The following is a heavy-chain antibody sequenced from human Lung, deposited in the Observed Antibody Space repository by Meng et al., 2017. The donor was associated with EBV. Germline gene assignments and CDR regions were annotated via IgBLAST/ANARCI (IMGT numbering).Heavy chain of an antibody. CDR1: GGSFNDYF. D-gene: IGHD4-17*01. V-gene: IGHV4-34*12. Sequence: QEQLHHVGEGLFKSSETLSLTWAVSGGSFNDYFWNWIRQRSGKGLEWIGGIIHSGTTNYNPSLKSRVTISVDTSQNQFSLQLNSVTAADTAVYYCASFYGDSSVWYLDPWGRGTLVTVSS. CDR3: ASFYGDSSVWYLDP. J-gene: IGHJ2*01. CDR2: IIHSGTT.